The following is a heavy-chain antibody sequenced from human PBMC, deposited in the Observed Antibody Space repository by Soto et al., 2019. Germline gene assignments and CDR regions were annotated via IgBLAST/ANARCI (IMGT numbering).Heavy chain of an antibody. V-gene: IGHV4-31*03. CDR2: IYYSGST. Sequence: PSETLSLTCTVSGGSISSGGYYWSWIRQHPGKGLEWIGYIYYSGSTYYNPSLKSRVTISVDTSKNQFSLKLSSVTAADTAVYYCARVGDSSGYYYGHYFDYWGQGTLVTVSS. D-gene: IGHD3-22*01. J-gene: IGHJ4*02. CDR3: ARVGDSSGYYYGHYFDY. CDR1: GGSISSGGYY.